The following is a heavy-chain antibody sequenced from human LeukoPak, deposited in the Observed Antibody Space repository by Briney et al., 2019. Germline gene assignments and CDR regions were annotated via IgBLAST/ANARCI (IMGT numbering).Heavy chain of an antibody. CDR1: GASISGSSHYY. V-gene: IGHV4-39*07. J-gene: IGHJ6*04. CDR3: ARGGWGYYGSGSYSHWDV. D-gene: IGHD3-10*01. Sequence: SETLSLTCTVSGASISGSSHYYWGWIRQPPGKGLEWIGSIYYSGSTYYNPSLKSRVTISVDTSKNQFSLKLSSVTAADTAVYYCARGGWGYYGSGSYSHWDVWGKGTTVTVSS. CDR2: IYYSGST.